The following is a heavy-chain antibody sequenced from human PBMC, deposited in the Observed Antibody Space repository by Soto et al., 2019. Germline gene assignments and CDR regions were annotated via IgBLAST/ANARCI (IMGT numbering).Heavy chain of an antibody. CDR1: GFTFSSYA. V-gene: IGHV3-23*01. D-gene: IGHD6-19*01. CDR3: AKELRTGIAVAGPRPFDS. J-gene: IGHJ4*02. CDR2: ISGSGDNA. Sequence: PGGSLRLSCAASGFTFSSYAMSWVRQAPGKGLEWVSGISGSGDNAYYTDSVKGRFTISRDNSKNTLYLQMNSLRAEDTAVYYCAKELRTGIAVAGPRPFDSWGQGTLVTVSS.